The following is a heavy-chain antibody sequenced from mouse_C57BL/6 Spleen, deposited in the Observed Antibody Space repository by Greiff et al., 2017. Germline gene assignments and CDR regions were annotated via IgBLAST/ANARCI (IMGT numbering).Heavy chain of an antibody. V-gene: IGHV1-69*01. CDR2: IDPSDSYT. J-gene: IGHJ2*01. CDR1: GYTFTSYW. D-gene: IGHD2-5*01. CDR3: ARQDYSNYFDY. Sequence: QVQLKQPGAELVMPGASVKLSCKASGYTFTSYWMQWVKQRPGQGLEWIGEIDPSDSYTNYNQKFKGKSTLTVDTSSSTAYMQLSRLTSEDSAVFSGARQDYSNYFDYWGQGTTLTVSS.